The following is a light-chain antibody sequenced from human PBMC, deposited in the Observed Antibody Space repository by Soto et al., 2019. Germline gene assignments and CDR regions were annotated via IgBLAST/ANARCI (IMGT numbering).Light chain of an antibody. CDR2: EIF. J-gene: IGLJ2*01. CDR1: SSDVGAYDS. V-gene: IGLV2-14*01. Sequence: QSALTQTPSASGSPGQSVTISCTGTSSDVGAYDSVSWYQHHPGKAPKLIIYEIFNRPSGVSYRFSGSKSGNSASLTISGLQAEDEADYYCSSYTTNNAHVFGGGTKLTVL. CDR3: SSYTTNNAHV.